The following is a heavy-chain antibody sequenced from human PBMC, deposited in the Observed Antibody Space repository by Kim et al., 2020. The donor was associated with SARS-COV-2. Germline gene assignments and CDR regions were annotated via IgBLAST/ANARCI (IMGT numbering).Heavy chain of an antibody. CDR2: ISYDGSNK. D-gene: IGHD6-6*01. CDR1: GFTFSSYG. Sequence: GGSLRLSCAASGFTFSSYGMHWVRQAPGKGLEWVAVISYDGSNKYYADSVKGRFTIPRDNSKNTLYLQMNSLRAEDTAVYYCAKDKGAWRYSSSLYAFDIWGQGTMVTVSS. J-gene: IGHJ3*02. V-gene: IGHV3-30*18. CDR3: AKDKGAWRYSSSLYAFDI.